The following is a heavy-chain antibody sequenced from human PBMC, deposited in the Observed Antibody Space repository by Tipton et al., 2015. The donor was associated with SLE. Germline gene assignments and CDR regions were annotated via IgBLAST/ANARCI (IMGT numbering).Heavy chain of an antibody. Sequence: LRLSCAVSGGSISSGGYSWSWIRQPPGKGLEWIGYIDTSGNTDYNPSLKSRVTISVDTSKNQFSLKLNSVTAADTAVYYCASSITAAASGWFDPRGQGTLVTVSS. J-gene: IGHJ5*02. D-gene: IGHD6-13*01. CDR3: ASSITAAASGWFDP. CDR2: IDTSGNT. V-gene: IGHV4-30-4*07. CDR1: GGSISSGGYS.